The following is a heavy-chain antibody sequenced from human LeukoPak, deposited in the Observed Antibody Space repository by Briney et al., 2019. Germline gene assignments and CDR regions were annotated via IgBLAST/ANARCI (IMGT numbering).Heavy chain of an antibody. J-gene: IGHJ6*03. CDR1: GGTFSSYA. Sequence: SVTVSCKDSGGTFSSYAISWVRQAPGQGLEWMGGIIPIFGTANYAQKFQGRVTITADESTSTAYMELSSLRSEDTAVYYCASKSAGSGSYYYYMDVWGKGTTGTISS. V-gene: IGHV1-69*13. D-gene: IGHD3-10*01. CDR3: ASKSAGSGSYYYYMDV. CDR2: IIPIFGTA.